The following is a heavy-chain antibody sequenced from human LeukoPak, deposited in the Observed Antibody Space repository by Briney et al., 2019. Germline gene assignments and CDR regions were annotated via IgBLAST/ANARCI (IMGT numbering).Heavy chain of an antibody. D-gene: IGHD6-13*01. V-gene: IGHV3-21*01. J-gene: IGHJ3*02. CDR3: ARVALQLVNAFDI. Sequence: RTGGSLRLSCAASGFTFSSYSMNWVRQAPGKGLEWVSSISSSSSYIYYADSVKGRFTISRDNAKNSLYLQMNSLRAEDTAVYYCARVALQLVNAFDIWGQGTMVTVSS. CDR2: ISSSSSYI. CDR1: GFTFSSYS.